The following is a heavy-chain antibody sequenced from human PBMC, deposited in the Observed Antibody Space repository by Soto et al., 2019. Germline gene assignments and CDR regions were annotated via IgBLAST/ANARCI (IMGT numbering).Heavy chain of an antibody. J-gene: IGHJ3*02. Sequence: WGSLVLSCAASGFTFSIYSMNWVRQAPGKGLEWVSSISSSSSYIYYADSVKGRFTISRDNAKNSLYLQMNSLRAEDTAVYYCARNSGYEGSDAFDIWGQGTMVTVSS. CDR3: ARNSGYEGSDAFDI. V-gene: IGHV3-21*01. CDR1: GFTFSIYS. D-gene: IGHD5-12*01. CDR2: ISSSSSYI.